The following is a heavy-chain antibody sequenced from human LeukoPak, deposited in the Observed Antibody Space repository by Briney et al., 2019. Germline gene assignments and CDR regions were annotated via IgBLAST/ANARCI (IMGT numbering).Heavy chain of an antibody. D-gene: IGHD3-3*01. CDR1: GFTFSGSA. CDR2: IRSKANSYAT. Sequence: GGSLRLSCAASGFTFSGSAMHWVRQASGKGLEWVGRIRSKANSYATAYAASVKGRFTISRDDSKNTAYLQMNSLRAEDTAVYYCAKAPITITDADYYYMDVWGKGTTVTVSS. V-gene: IGHV3-73*01. CDR3: AKAPITITDADYYYMDV. J-gene: IGHJ6*03.